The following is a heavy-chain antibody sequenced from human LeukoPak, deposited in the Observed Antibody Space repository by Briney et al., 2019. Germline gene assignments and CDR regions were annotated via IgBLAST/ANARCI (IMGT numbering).Heavy chain of an antibody. CDR2: INPNSGGT. CDR1: GYTFTGYY. D-gene: IGHD3-10*01. CDR3: ARDHSWVRAQDP. Sequence: GASVKVSCKASGYTFTGYYMHWVRQAPGQGLEWMGWINPNSGGTNYAQTFQGRVTMTRDTSISTAYMELSRLRSDDTPVYYCARDHSWVRAQDPWGQGTLVTVSS. V-gene: IGHV1-2*02. J-gene: IGHJ5*02.